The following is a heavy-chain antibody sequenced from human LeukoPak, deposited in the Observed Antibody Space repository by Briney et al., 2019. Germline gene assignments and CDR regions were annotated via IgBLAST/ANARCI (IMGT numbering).Heavy chain of an antibody. V-gene: IGHV3-23*01. CDR2: ISGSGGST. J-gene: IGHJ4*02. CDR1: GFTFSSYA. D-gene: IGHD3-9*01. Sequence: GGSLRLSCAASGFTFSSYAMSWVRQAPGKGLEWVSAISGSGGSTYYADSVKGRFTISRDNSKSTLYLQMNSLRAEDTAVYYCAKGQPSYYDILTGYYLFDYWGQGTLVTVSS. CDR3: AKGQPSYYDILTGYYLFDY.